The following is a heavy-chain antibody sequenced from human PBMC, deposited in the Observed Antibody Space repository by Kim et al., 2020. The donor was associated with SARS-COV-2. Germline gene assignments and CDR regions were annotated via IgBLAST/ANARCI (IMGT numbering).Heavy chain of an antibody. D-gene: IGHD3-3*01. CDR2: ISGSGGST. Sequence: GGSLRLSCAASGFTFSSYAMSWVRQAPGKGLEWVSAISGSGGSTYYADSVKGRFTISRDNSKNTLYLQMNSLRAEDTAVYYCAKYESLAPTESHAFDIWGQGTMVTVSS. CDR3: AKYESLAPTESHAFDI. J-gene: IGHJ3*02. CDR1: GFTFSSYA. V-gene: IGHV3-23*01.